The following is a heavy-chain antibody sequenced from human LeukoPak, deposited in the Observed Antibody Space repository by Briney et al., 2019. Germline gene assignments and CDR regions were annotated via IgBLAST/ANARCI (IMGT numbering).Heavy chain of an antibody. Sequence: GGSLRLSCAASTLTVSTNYMTWVRQAPGKGLEWVSMIYTGGSPYYADSVKGRFTISRDNSKNTLNLQMNSLRVEDTAVYYCARDLDDFWSGYPFDYWGQGTLVTVSS. D-gene: IGHD3-3*01. V-gene: IGHV3-66*01. CDR1: TLTVSTNY. J-gene: IGHJ4*02. CDR2: IYTGGSP. CDR3: ARDLDDFWSGYPFDY.